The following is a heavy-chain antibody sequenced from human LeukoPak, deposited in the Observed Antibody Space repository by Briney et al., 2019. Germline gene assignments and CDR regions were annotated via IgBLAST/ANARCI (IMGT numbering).Heavy chain of an antibody. D-gene: IGHD3-3*02. CDR1: GFTFSSYE. CDR3: TRHFFSE. V-gene: IGHV3-48*03. CDR2: ISSSSSNAI. Sequence: GGSLRLSCAASGFTFSSYEMNWVRQAPGKGLEWVSYISSSSSNAIYYANAVKGRFTISRDNAKNSVYLQMNSLRAEDTAVYYCTRHFFSEWGQGTLVTVSS. J-gene: IGHJ4*02.